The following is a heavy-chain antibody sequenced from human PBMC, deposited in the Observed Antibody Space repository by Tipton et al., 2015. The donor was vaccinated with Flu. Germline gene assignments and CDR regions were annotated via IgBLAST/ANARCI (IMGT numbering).Heavy chain of an antibody. CDR1: GFTFSSYG. D-gene: IGHD3-10*01. CDR2: ISYDGSNK. Sequence: SLRLSCAASGFTFSSYGMHWVRQAPGKGLEWVAVISYDGSNKYYADSVKGRFTISRDNSKNTLYLQMNSLRAEDTAVYYCANGGQGIVRGVIASGDVWGQGTTAPVSS. V-gene: IGHV3-30*18. J-gene: IGHJ6*02. CDR3: ANGGQGIVRGVIASGDV.